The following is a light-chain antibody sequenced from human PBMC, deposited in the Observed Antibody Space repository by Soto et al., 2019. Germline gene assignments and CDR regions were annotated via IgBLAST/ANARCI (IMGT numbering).Light chain of an antibody. CDR1: QSVSSSY. CDR3: QQYNDWPRT. J-gene: IGKJ1*01. V-gene: IGKV3-15*01. Sequence: EIVLTQSPGTLSLSPGERATLSCRASQSVSSSYLAWYQPKPGQAPRLLIYDASNRATGSPDRFSASGSATEFTLTISSLLSEDFAVYYCQQYNDWPRTFGQGTKGDIK. CDR2: DAS.